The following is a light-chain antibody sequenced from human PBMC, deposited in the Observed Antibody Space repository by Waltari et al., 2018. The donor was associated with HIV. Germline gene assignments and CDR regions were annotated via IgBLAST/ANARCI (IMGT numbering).Light chain of an antibody. CDR3: FSYAGNNYLL. V-gene: IGLV2-8*01. Sequence: QSALTQPPSASGSPGQSVTISCAGNSSDIGLYNFVSWYQHHPGKAPKLMISEVSRRPSGVPDRFSGSKSGNTASLTVSGLQAEDEAAYYCFSYAGNNYLLFGGGTKLTVL. J-gene: IGLJ2*01. CDR2: EVS. CDR1: SSDIGLYNF.